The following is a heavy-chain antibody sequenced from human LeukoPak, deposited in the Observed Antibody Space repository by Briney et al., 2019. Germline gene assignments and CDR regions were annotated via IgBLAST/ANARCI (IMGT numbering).Heavy chain of an antibody. CDR1: GFTFNSYA. CDR2: ISGSGGST. D-gene: IGHD5-12*01. V-gene: IGHV3-23*01. J-gene: IGHJ6*03. CDR3: ARVREYSGDSGYGLYYYYYMDV. Sequence: PGGSLRLSCAASGFTFNSYAMSWVRQAPGKGLEWVSAISGSGGSTYYADSVKGRFTISRDNSKNTLYLQMNSLRAEDTAVYYCARVREYSGDSGYGLYYYYYMDVWGKGTTVTVSS.